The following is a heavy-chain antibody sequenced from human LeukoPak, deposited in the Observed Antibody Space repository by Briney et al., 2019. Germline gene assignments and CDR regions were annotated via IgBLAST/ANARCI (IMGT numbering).Heavy chain of an antibody. CDR2: INSDGSST. V-gene: IGHV3-74*01. CDR3: ARGDGYNLVDY. CDR1: GFTFSSYW. Sequence: GGSLRLSCAASGFTFSSYWMHWVRQAPEKGLVWVSRINSDGSSTSYADSVKGRFTISRDNAKNTLYLQMNSLRAEDTAVYYCARGDGYNLVDYWGQGTLVTVSS. D-gene: IGHD5-24*01. J-gene: IGHJ4*02.